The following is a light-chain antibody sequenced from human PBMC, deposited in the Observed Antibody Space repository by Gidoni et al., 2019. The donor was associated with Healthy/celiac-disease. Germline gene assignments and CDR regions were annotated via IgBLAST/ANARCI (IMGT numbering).Light chain of an antibody. CDR3: CSYAGSYTS. V-gene: IGLV2-11*01. Sequence: QSALTQPRPVSGSPGQSVTISCTGTSSDVGGYNYVSWYQQHPGKAPKLMIYDVSTRPSGVPDRFSGSKSGNTASLTISGLQAEDEADYYCCSYAGSYTSFGGGTKLTVL. J-gene: IGLJ2*01. CDR2: DVS. CDR1: SSDVGGYNY.